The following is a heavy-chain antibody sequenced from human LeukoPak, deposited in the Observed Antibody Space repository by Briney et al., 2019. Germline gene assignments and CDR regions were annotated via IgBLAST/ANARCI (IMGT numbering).Heavy chain of an antibody. J-gene: IGHJ4*02. CDR2: ISGSGGST. CDR3: AALESTMIVVDRDY. Sequence: GGSLRLSCAASGFTFSSYAMSWVRQAPGKGLEWVSAISGSGGSTYYADSVKGRFTISRDNSKNTLYLQMNSLRAEDTAVYYCAALESTMIVVDRDYWGQGTLVTVSS. CDR1: GFTFSSYA. D-gene: IGHD3-22*01. V-gene: IGHV3-23*01.